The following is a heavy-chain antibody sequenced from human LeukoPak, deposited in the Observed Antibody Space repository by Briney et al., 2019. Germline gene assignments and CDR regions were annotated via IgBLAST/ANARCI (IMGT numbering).Heavy chain of an antibody. D-gene: IGHD4-17*01. Sequence: ASVKVSCEASGYTFNTYGITWVRQAPGQGLEWMGWISGYNGKTKYAQNLQDRVTMTTDTSTSTAYMELRSLRSDDTAVYYCARDSGDYGSWGQGTLVTVSS. CDR3: ARDSGDYGS. CDR2: ISGYNGKT. V-gene: IGHV1-18*01. J-gene: IGHJ4*02. CDR1: GYTFNTYG.